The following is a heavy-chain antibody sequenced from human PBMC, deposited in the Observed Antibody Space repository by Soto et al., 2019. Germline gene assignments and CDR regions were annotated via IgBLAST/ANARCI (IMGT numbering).Heavy chain of an antibody. J-gene: IGHJ6*03. D-gene: IGHD2-15*01. Sequence: GGSMRLSCAASGFIFSDYYMSWIRQAPGKGLEWVSYISSSGSTIYYADSVKGRFTISRDNAKNSLYLQMNSLRAEDTAVYYCARGCSGGSCYPSRGYYYYMDVWGKGTTVTVSS. CDR2: ISSSGSTI. CDR3: ARGCSGGSCYPSRGYYYYMDV. CDR1: GFIFSDYY. V-gene: IGHV3-11*01.